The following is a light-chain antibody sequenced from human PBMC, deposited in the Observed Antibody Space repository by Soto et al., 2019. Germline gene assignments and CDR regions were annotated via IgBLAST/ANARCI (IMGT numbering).Light chain of an antibody. J-gene: IGLJ2*01. CDR1: IRDVGAYNY. Sequence: QSALTQPASVSGSPGQSITISCAGTIRDVGAYNYVSWYQQHPGRAPQLMISEVSNRPSGISVRFSGSKSGNTASLTISGLQAEDEADYYCSSFTCRCSLIFGGGTKLTVL. CDR3: SSFTCRCSLI. CDR2: EVS. V-gene: IGLV2-14*01.